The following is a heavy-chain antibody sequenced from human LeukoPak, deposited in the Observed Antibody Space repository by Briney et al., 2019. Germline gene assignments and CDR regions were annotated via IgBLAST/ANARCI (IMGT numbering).Heavy chain of an antibody. CDR3: ARTPREAAAGYFDY. Sequence: ASVKVSCKASGGTFSSYAISWVRQAPGQGLEWMGGIIPIFGTANYAQKFQGRVTITADESTSTAYMELSSLRSEDTAVYYCARTPREAAAGYFDYWGQGTLVTVSS. CDR2: IIPIFGTA. J-gene: IGHJ4*02. CDR1: GGTFSSYA. D-gene: IGHD6-13*01. V-gene: IGHV1-69*13.